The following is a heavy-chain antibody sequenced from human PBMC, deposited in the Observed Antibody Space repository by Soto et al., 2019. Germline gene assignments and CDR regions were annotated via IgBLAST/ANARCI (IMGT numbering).Heavy chain of an antibody. D-gene: IGHD3-10*01. J-gene: IGHJ5*02. CDR2: INHSGST. CDR1: GGSFSGYY. V-gene: IGHV4-34*01. CDR3: ARGGVNWFDP. Sequence: PSETLSLTCAVYGGSFSGYYWSWIRQPPGKGLEWIGEINHSGSTNYNPSLKSRVTISVDTSKNQFSLKLSSVTAADTAVYYCARGGVNWFDPWGQGTLVTVSS.